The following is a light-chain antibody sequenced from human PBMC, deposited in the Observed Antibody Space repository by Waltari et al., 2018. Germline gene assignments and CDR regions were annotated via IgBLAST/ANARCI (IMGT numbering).Light chain of an antibody. CDR3: QQYGSSPIT. J-gene: IGKJ5*01. CDR2: GTS. V-gene: IGKV3-20*01. Sequence: EIVLTQTPGTRSLSPGERATPSCRASQRVSSSQLAWYQQKPGQAPRLLSYGTSSRATGIPHRFSGSGSGTDFTLTISRLEPEDFAVYYCQQYGSSPITFGQGTRLEIK. CDR1: QRVSSSQ.